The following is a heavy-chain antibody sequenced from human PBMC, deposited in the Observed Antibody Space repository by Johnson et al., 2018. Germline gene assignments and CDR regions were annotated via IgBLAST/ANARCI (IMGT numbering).Heavy chain of an antibody. CDR1: GFTFSSYG. CDR3: ARGVDYDFWSGYYPDYYYYLAV. Sequence: QVQLVQSGGGVVQPGRSLRLSCAASGFTFSSYGMHWVRQAPGKGLEWVAVIWYGGSNKYYADSVKGRFTISSDNSKTSLYLPMHRLRAEDAAVYSCARGVDYDFWSGYYPDYYYYLAVWGKGTTVTVS. D-gene: IGHD3-3*01. J-gene: IGHJ6*03. V-gene: IGHV3-33*01. CDR2: IWYGGSNK.